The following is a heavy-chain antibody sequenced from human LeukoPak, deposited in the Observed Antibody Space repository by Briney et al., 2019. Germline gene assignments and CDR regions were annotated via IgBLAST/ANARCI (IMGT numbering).Heavy chain of an antibody. D-gene: IGHD3-22*01. J-gene: IGHJ4*02. CDR1: GYTFTGYY. CDR2: INPKSDGT. Sequence: ASVKVSCKTSGYTFTGYYIHWVRQAPGQGLEWMGWINPKSDGTNYAQKFQGRVTMTRDTSISTAYMELSRLRSDDTAVYYCASGFSVSYYYDTSGYSDYRGQGTLVTVSS. CDR3: ASGFSVSYYYDTSGYSDY. V-gene: IGHV1-2*02.